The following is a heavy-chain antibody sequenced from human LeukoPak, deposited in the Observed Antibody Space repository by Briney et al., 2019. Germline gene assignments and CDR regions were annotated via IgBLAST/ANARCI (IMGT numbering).Heavy chain of an antibody. V-gene: IGHV4-59*08. Sequence: PSETLSLTCTVSGGSISSHYWNWIRQPPGKGQEWIGYIYYSGNTNYNPSLKSRVTISVDTSKKQFSLKLSSVTAADTALYYCARWGGLIAAAGRVDAFDIWGQGTVVTVSS. CDR2: IYYSGNT. CDR3: ARWGGLIAAAGRVDAFDI. CDR1: GGSISSHY. D-gene: IGHD6-13*01. J-gene: IGHJ3*02.